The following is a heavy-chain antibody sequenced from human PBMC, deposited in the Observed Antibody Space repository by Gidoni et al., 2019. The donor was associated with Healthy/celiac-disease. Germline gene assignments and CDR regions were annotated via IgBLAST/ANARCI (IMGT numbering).Heavy chain of an antibody. CDR2: IYYSGST. Sequence: QLQLQESGPGLVKPSETLSLTCTVSGGSISSSSYYWGWIRQPPGKGLEWIGSIYYSGSTYYNPSLKSRVTISVDTSKNQFSLKLSSVTAADTAVYYCARDYGSGSPEDYWGQGTLVTVSS. D-gene: IGHD3-10*01. CDR3: ARDYGSGSPEDY. CDR1: GGSISSSSYY. V-gene: IGHV4-39*02. J-gene: IGHJ4*02.